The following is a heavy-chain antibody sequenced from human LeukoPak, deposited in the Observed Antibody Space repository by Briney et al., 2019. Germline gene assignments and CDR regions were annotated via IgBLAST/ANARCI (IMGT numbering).Heavy chain of an antibody. Sequence: GGSLRLSCAASGFTFTYYWMSWVRQAPGKGLEWVANINQDDTRKYYVDSVKGRFAISKDNAKNSLYLQMNSLRVEDTAVYYCAKVGRSGWPLDNWGQGTLVTVSS. D-gene: IGHD6-19*01. V-gene: IGHV3-7*01. CDR1: GFTFTYYW. CDR3: AKVGRSGWPLDN. J-gene: IGHJ4*02. CDR2: INQDDTRK.